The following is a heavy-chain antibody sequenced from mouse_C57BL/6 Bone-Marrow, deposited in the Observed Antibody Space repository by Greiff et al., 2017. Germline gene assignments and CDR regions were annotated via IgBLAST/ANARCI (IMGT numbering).Heavy chain of an antibody. CDR1: GFTFSSYA. Sequence: EVQLQESGGGLVKPGGSLKLSCAASGFTFSSYAMSWVRQTPEKRLEWVATISDGGSYTYYPDNVKGRFTISRDNAKNNLYLQMSHLKSEDTAMYYCARGALRRGYYYAMDYWGQGTSVTVSP. CDR2: ISDGGSYT. J-gene: IGHJ4*01. D-gene: IGHD2-12*01. V-gene: IGHV5-4*01. CDR3: ARGALRRGYYYAMDY.